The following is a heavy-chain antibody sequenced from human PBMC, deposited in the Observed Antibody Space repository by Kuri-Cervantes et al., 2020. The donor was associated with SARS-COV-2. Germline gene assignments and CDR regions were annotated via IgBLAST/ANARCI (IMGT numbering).Heavy chain of an antibody. V-gene: IGHV4-34*11. J-gene: IGHJ5*02. D-gene: IGHD6-13*01. CDR3: ARDRGAAAGGVRGFDP. CDR1: GGSFSGYY. CDR2: IYYSGST. Sequence: SETLSLTCAVYGGSFSGYYWSWVRQPPGKGLEWIGYIYYSGSTNYNPSLKSRVTISVDTSKNQFSLNMMSVTAADTAVYYCARDRGAAAGGVRGFDPWGQGTLVTVSS.